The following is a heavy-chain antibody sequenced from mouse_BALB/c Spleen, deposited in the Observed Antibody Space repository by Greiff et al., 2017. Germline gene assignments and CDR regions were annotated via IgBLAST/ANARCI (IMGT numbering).Heavy chain of an antibody. J-gene: IGHJ3*01. D-gene: IGHD3-3*01. CDR2: ISYSGST. V-gene: IGHV3-8*02. CDR1: GFSITSGY. Sequence: EVKLLESGPSFVKPSQTLSLTCAVTGFSITSGYLNWIRKSPGNKLEYMGYISYSGSTYYNPSLKSRISIIRDTSKNQYYLQLNSVTTEDTATYYCASGRGDGFAYWGQGTLVTVSA. CDR3: ASGRGDGFAY.